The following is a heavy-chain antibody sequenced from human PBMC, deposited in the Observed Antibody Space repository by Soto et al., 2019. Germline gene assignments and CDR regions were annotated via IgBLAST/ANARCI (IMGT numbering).Heavy chain of an antibody. CDR2: IYKSATT. CDR1: GDSISNLDYF. J-gene: IGHJ5*01. V-gene: IGHV4-30-4*01. Sequence: LSLTCSVSGDSISNLDYFWAWIRQPPGQALEYIGYIYKSATTYYNPSFESRVAISVDTSKNQFSLNVTSVTAADTAVYFCARGRYCLTGRCFPNWFDSWGQGALVTVSS. CDR3: ARGRYCLTGRCFPNWFDS. D-gene: IGHD7-27*01.